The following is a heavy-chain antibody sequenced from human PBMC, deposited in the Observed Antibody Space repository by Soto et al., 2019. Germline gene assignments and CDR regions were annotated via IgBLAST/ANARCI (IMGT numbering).Heavy chain of an antibody. D-gene: IGHD6-19*01. CDR3: VKDLGSGTFSGFTWFDP. CDR1: GFTFSEYA. V-gene: IGHV3-30*18. Sequence: GGSLRLSCAASGFTFSEYAVHWVRQAPGRGLQWVAVMSSDGGYEQYADSVKGRFTLSRDNSRNTAYLQMNSLRSEDTAVYHCVKDLGSGTFSGFTWFDPWGQGTLVTVSS. J-gene: IGHJ5*02. CDR2: MSSDGGYE.